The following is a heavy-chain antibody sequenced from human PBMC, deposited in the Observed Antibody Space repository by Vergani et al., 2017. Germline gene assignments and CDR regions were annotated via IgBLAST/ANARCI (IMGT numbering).Heavy chain of an antibody. CDR3: ARVIRGRQDY. J-gene: IGHJ4*02. CDR2: INHSGST. V-gene: IGHV4-39*07. Sequence: QMQLQESGPGLVKASETLSLTCTVSGDSIISRSYYWSWIRQPPGKGLEWIGEINHSGSTNYNPSLKSRVTISVDTSKNQFSLKLSSVTAADTAVYYCARVIRGRQDYWGQGTLVTVSS. CDR1: GDSIISRSYY.